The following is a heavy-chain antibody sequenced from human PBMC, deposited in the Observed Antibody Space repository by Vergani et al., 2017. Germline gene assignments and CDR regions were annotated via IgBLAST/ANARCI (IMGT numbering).Heavy chain of an antibody. CDR3: VKDHPVFDE. CDR2: IQKDGIDK. Sequence: VQLLESGGDLVQPGGSLRLSCAASGFPFSTSGMHWVRQAPGKGLEWVAFIQKDGIDKFYADSVSGRFTISRDISKNTLYLEMNSLSAEDTALYHCVKDHPVFDEWGRGTLVSVS. V-gene: IGHV3-30*02. CDR1: GFPFSTSG. J-gene: IGHJ4*02.